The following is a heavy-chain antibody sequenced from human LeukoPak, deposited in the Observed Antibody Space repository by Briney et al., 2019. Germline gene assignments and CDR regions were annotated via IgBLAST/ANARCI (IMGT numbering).Heavy chain of an antibody. CDR2: IYYSGST. Sequence: SETLSLTCTVSGGSISSYYWSWIRQPPGKGLEWIGYIYYSGSTNYNPSLKSRVTISVDTSKNQFSLKLSSVTAADTAVYYCARAAYYDFWSGYSKYYFDYWGQGTLVTVSS. J-gene: IGHJ4*02. CDR1: GGSISSYY. V-gene: IGHV4-59*01. D-gene: IGHD3-3*01. CDR3: ARAAYYDFWSGYSKYYFDY.